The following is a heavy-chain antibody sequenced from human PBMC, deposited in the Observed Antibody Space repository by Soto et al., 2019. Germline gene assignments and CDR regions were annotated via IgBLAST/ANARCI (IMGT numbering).Heavy chain of an antibody. CDR3: AKDIIPRYDFWSGYGA. CDR2: ISWNSGSI. Sequence: EVQLVESGGGLVQPGRSLRLSCAASGFTFDDYAMHWVRQAPGKGLEWVSGISWNSGSIGYADSVKGRFTISRDNAKNSLYLQMNSLRAEDTALYYCAKDIIPRYDFWSGYGAWGQGTLVTVSS. CDR1: GFTFDDYA. V-gene: IGHV3-9*01. D-gene: IGHD3-3*01. J-gene: IGHJ4*02.